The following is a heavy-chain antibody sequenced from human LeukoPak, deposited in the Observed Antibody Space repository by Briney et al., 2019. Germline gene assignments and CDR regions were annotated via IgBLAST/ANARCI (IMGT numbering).Heavy chain of an antibody. V-gene: IGHV4-59*08. CDR3: ARGIGYYYDSSGSWYYGMDV. J-gene: IGHJ6*02. CDR2: IYYSGRT. Sequence: PSETLSLTCTVSGDSISGYYWSWIRQPPGKGLEWIGYIYYSGRTNYNPSLKSRVTISEDTSKNHFSLRLRSVTAADTAVYYCARGIGYYYDSSGSWYYGMDVWGQGTTVTVSS. D-gene: IGHD3-22*01. CDR1: GDSISGYY.